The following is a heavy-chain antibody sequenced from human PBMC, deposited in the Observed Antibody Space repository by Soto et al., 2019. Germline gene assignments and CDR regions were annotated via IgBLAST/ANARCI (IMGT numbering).Heavy chain of an antibody. CDR3: ARGWGFGFDP. CDR1: GGSFSGPN. CDR2: INHSGST. V-gene: IGHV4-34*01. Sequence: SETLSLTCAVYGGSFSGPNWSWIRQPPGKGLEWIGEINHSGSTNYNTSLKSRVTISIDMSKNQYSLKMSSVTAADTAVYYCARGWGFGFDPWGQGFLVTVSA. D-gene: IGHD3-10*01. J-gene: IGHJ5*02.